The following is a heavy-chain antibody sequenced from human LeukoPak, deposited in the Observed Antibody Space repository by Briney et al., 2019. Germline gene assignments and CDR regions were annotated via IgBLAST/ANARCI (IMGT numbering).Heavy chain of an antibody. CDR3: AKDQAGATYYYYGLDV. J-gene: IGHJ6*02. V-gene: IGHV3-23*01. Sequence: GASLRLSCAASGFRFSDYAMSWVRQAPGKGLEWVSTISGRGGSTYYADSVKGRFTISRDNSKNTLYLQMNSLRAEDTAIYYCAKDQAGATYYYYGLDVWGQGTTVTVSS. D-gene: IGHD3-10*01. CDR2: ISGRGGST. CDR1: GFRFSDYA.